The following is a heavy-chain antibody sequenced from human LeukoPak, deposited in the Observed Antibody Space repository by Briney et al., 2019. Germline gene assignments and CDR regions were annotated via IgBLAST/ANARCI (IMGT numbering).Heavy chain of an antibody. V-gene: IGHV4-61*02. CDR3: AREPPGY. J-gene: IGHJ4*02. CDR2: IYTSGST. Sequence: SETLSLTCTVSGGSISSGSYYWSWIRQPAGKGLEWIGRIYTSGSTNYNPSLKSRVTISVDTSKNQFSLKLSSVTAADTAVYYCAREPPGYWGQGILVTVSS. CDR1: GGSISSGSYY.